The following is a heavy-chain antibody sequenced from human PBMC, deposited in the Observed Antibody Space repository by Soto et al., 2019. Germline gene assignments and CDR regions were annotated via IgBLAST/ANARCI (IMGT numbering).Heavy chain of an antibody. V-gene: IGHV1-18*01. Sequence: QVQLVQSGAEVKKPVASVKVSCKASGYTFTSYGISWVRQAPGQGLEWMGWISAYNGNTNYAQKLQGRVTMTTDTSTSTAYMELRSLRSDDTAVYYCARHYYDSSGYYEYYYYYYGMDVWGQGTTVTVSS. CDR3: ARHYYDSSGYYEYYYYYYGMDV. CDR1: GYTFTSYG. J-gene: IGHJ6*02. CDR2: ISAYNGNT. D-gene: IGHD3-22*01.